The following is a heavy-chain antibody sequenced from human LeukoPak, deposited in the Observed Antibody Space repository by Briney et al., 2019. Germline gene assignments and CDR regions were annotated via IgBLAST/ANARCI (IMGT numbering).Heavy chain of an antibody. V-gene: IGHV1-18*01. D-gene: IGHD3-22*01. CDR2: ISAYNGNT. CDR1: GYTFTSYG. Sequence: AASVKVSCKASGYTFTSYGISWVRQAPGQGLEWMGWISAYNGNTNYAQKLQGRVTMTTDTSTSTAYMGLRSLRSDDTAVYYCARVGFWYDSSGYSIDYWGQGTLVTVSS. J-gene: IGHJ4*02. CDR3: ARVGFWYDSSGYSIDY.